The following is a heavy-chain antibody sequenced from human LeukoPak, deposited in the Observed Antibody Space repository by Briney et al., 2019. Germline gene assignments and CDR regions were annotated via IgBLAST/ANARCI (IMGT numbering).Heavy chain of an antibody. CDR1: GYSFTSYW. CDR3: ATGSITTKWEFDP. Sequence: GASLKISCKGSGYSFTSYWIGWVRQMPGKGLEWMGIIYPGDSDTRYSPSFQGQVTISADKSISTAYLQWSSLKASDTAMYYCATGSITTKWEFDPWGQGTLVTVSS. CDR2: IYPGDSDT. J-gene: IGHJ5*02. V-gene: IGHV5-51*01. D-gene: IGHD3-10*01.